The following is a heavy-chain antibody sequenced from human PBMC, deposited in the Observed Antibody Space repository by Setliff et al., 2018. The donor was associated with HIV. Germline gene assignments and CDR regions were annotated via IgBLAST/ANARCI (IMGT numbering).Heavy chain of an antibody. CDR3: ARDNVDTAIYYYYYMDV. V-gene: IGHV3-23*01. Sequence: PGGSLRLSCAASGFTFSTYAMSWVRQAPGKGLEWVSVFSVSGGSTYYADSVKGRFTISRDNFKNTLYVQMNSLGAEDTAVYYCARDNVDTAIYYYYYMDVWGKGTTVTVSS. CDR2: FSVSGGST. CDR1: GFTFSTYA. J-gene: IGHJ6*03. D-gene: IGHD5-18*01.